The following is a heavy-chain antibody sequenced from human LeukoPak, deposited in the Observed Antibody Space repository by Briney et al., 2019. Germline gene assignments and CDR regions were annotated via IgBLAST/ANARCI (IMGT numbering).Heavy chain of an antibody. CDR1: GFPFKGYW. CDR3: ARDGGELWPLDE. J-gene: IGHJ4*02. V-gene: IGHV3-7*01. Sequence: GGSLRLSCVASGFPFKGYWMTWVRQSPGKGLDWVANIKPDGSETNYLDSVKGRFTISRDNARDTLFLEMNNLRVDDTAVYYCARDGGELWPLDEWGQGILVTVSS. CDR2: IKPDGSET. D-gene: IGHD3-10*01.